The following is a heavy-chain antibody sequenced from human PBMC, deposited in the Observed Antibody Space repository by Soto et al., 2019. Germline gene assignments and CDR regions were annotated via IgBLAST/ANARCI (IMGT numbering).Heavy chain of an antibody. J-gene: IGHJ5*02. D-gene: IGHD3-10*01. V-gene: IGHV3-23*01. CDR1: GFPFSVYA. CDR3: ATLARGGPVTLPLDA. CDR2: INGGGGNT. Sequence: EEQLLESGGGLVQPGGSLRLSCAASGFPFSVYAMSWVRQAPGKGLEWVSGINGGGGNTYYADSVKGRFTISRDNSKNSAYLQMNSLRAEDTAVYYCATLARGGPVTLPLDAWGQGTLVTVSS.